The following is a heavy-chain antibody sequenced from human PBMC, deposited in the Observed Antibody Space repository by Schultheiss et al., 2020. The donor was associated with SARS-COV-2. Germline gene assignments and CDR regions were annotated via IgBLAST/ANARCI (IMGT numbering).Heavy chain of an antibody. Sequence: SQTLSLTCTVSGGSISSYYWSWIRQPAGKGLEWIGRIDTSGSTNYNPSLKSRVTMSVDTSKNQFSLKLSSVTAADTAVYYCARAQGYCSSTSCYIDAFDIWGQGTMVTVSS. CDR2: IDTSGST. CDR3: ARAQGYCSSTSCYIDAFDI. J-gene: IGHJ3*02. D-gene: IGHD2-2*02. V-gene: IGHV4-4*07. CDR1: GGSISSYY.